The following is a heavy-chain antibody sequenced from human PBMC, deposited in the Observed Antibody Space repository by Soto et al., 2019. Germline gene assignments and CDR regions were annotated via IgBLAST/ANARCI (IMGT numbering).Heavy chain of an antibody. Sequence: GGSLRLSCAASGFTFSSYAMSWVRQAPGKGLEWVSAISGSGGSTYYADSVKGRFTISRDNSKNTLYLQMNSLRAEDTAVYYCAKAGQSVVVPAAGYGMDVWGQGTTVTVYS. CDR1: GFTFSSYA. CDR2: ISGSGGST. CDR3: AKAGQSVVVPAAGYGMDV. D-gene: IGHD2-2*01. J-gene: IGHJ6*02. V-gene: IGHV3-23*01.